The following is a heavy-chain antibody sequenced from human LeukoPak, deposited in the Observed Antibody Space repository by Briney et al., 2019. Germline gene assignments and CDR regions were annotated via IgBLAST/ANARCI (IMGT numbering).Heavy chain of an antibody. D-gene: IGHD6-13*01. CDR3: ATGYSSTWYYFDY. J-gene: IGHJ4*02. CDR2: IYHSGST. CDR1: GDSISSYY. Sequence: PSETLSLTCTVSGDSISSYYWSWIRQPPGKGLEWIGYIYHSGSTNYNPSLKSRATISVDTSKDQFSLKLASVTAADTAVYYCATGYSSTWYYFDYWGQGTLVTVSS. V-gene: IGHV4-59*01.